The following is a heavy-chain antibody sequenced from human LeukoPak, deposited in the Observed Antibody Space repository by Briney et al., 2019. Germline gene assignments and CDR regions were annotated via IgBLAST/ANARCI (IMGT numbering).Heavy chain of an antibody. D-gene: IGHD3-22*01. CDR3: ARVPGLDYYDSSGSGG. J-gene: IGHJ4*02. CDR1: GYTFTGYY. V-gene: IGHV1-2*02. CDR2: INPNSGGT. Sequence: SSVKVSCKASGYTFTGYYMHWVRQAPGQGLEWMGWINPNSGGTNYAQKFQGRVTMTRDTSISTAYMELSRLRSDDTAVYYCARVPGLDYYDSSGSGGWGQGTLVTVSS.